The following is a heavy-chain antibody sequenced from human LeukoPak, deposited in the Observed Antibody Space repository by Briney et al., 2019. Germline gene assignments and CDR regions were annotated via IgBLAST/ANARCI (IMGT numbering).Heavy chain of an antibody. CDR2: IYDSGST. J-gene: IGHJ4*02. D-gene: IGHD3-22*01. V-gene: IGHV4-4*02. CDR3: ARSYYYDSSGLSG. Sequence: SETLSLTCAVSGGSMSTTDWWSWVRQSPGKGLEWIGEIYDSGSTNYNPSLKSRVTISLDKSKSQFSLRLTSVTAADTAVYYCARSYYYDSSGLSGWGQGTLVTVSS. CDR1: GGSMSTTDW.